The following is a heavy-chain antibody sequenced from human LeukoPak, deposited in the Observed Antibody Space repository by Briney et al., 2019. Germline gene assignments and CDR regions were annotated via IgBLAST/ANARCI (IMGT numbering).Heavy chain of an antibody. V-gene: IGHV1-24*01. CDR1: GYTLTELS. CDR3: AYIGAAADTDAFDI. CDR2: FDPEDGET. D-gene: IGHD6-13*01. J-gene: IGHJ3*02. Sequence: ASVKVSCKVSGYTLTELSMHWVRQAPGKGLEWMGGFDPEDGETIYAQKFQGRVTMTEDTSTDTAYMELSSLRSEDTAVYYCAYIGAAADTDAFDIWGQGTMVTVSS.